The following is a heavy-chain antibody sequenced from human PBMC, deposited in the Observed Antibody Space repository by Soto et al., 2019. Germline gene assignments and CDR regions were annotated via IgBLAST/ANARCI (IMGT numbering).Heavy chain of an antibody. Sequence: EVQLVESGGGLVQPGGSLRLSCAASGFTVSINYMSWVRQAPGKGLEWVSVIYSSDNTNYADSVKGRCTISRHNSKSTLVRQRNSLRAEDTAGYYGARGAEGPLEYYDDMDVWGKGTTVTVSS. J-gene: IGHJ6*03. V-gene: IGHV3-53*04. CDR3: ARGAEGPLEYYDDMDV. D-gene: IGHD3-16*01. CDR1: GFTVSINY. CDR2: IYSSDNT.